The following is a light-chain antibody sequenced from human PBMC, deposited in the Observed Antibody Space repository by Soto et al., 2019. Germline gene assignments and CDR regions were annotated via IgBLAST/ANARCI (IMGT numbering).Light chain of an antibody. CDR1: SSNIGAGYD. Sequence: QSVLSQPPSVSGAPGQKVTISCTRSSSNIGAGYDLHWYQQLPGTAPKLLLYGNSNRPSGVPDRFSGSKSGTSAPLAITGLQAEDEADYYCQSYDSSLSAYVFGTGTKVTVL. V-gene: IGLV1-40*01. CDR2: GNS. CDR3: QSYDSSLSAYV. J-gene: IGLJ1*01.